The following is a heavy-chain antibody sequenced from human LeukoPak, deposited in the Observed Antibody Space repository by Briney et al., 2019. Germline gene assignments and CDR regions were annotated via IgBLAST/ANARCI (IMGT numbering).Heavy chain of an antibody. D-gene: IGHD3-22*01. CDR3: ARPLFFFDSSNYDY. CDR2: INPNSGGT. J-gene: IGHJ4*02. CDR1: GYTFTSYG. Sequence: ASVKVSCKASGYTFTSYGISWVRQAPGQGLEWMGWINPNSGGTNFAQKFQGRVTMTRDTTISTAYMELSGLSSDDTAVYFCARPLFFFDSSNYDYWGQGTQVTVSS. V-gene: IGHV1-2*02.